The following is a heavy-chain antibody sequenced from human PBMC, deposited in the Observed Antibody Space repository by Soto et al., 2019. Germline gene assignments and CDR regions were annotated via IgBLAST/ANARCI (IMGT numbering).Heavy chain of an antibody. D-gene: IGHD3-10*01. Sequence: EVQLLESGGGLVQPGGSLRISCIGSGFTFSSNAMSWVRQAPGKGLEWVSAISGSGGTTYYADSVKGRFAVSRDNSNNTLYLQMNSLRAEDTAVYYCAKQRAGFGSGSDTYYLDYWGQGTLVIVSS. V-gene: IGHV3-23*01. J-gene: IGHJ4*02. CDR2: ISGSGGTT. CDR3: AKQRAGFGSGSDTYYLDY. CDR1: GFTFSSNA.